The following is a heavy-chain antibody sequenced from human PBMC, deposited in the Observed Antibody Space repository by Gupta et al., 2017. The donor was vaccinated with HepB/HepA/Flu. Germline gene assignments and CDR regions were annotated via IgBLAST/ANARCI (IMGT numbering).Heavy chain of an antibody. D-gene: IGHD6-19*01. CDR1: TFLFKNYA. CDR2: ISGRGTNT. J-gene: IGHJ4*02. CDR3: TTNTSAYAAFDY. Sequence: EVHLLESGGGFIQPGGSLRLSCVASTFLFKNYAITWVRQAPGKGLEWVSGISGRGTNTYYADSVKGRFTFSRDDSKNTLFLQMSSLRVEDTATYYCTTNTSAYAAFDYWGQGTVVTVSS. V-gene: IGHV3-23*01.